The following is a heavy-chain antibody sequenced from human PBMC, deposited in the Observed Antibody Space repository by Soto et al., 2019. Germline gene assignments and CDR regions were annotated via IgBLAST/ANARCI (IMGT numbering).Heavy chain of an antibody. V-gene: IGHV4-34*01. CDR1: GGSFSGYY. D-gene: IGHD1-26*01. Sequence: SETLSLTCAVYGGSFSGYYWSWIRQPPGKGLEWIGEINHSGSTNYNPSLKSRVTISVDTSKNQVSLKLNSVTAADTAVYYCVSGYPWVGFDYWGQGTLVTVSS. CDR2: INHSGST. J-gene: IGHJ4*02. CDR3: VSGYPWVGFDY.